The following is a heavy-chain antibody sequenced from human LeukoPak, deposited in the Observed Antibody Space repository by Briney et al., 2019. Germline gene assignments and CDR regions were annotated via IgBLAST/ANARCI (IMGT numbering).Heavy chain of an antibody. CDR2: ISSSSSTI. CDR3: ARGRFPMVRGVMNYFDY. J-gene: IGHJ4*02. CDR1: GFTFSSYS. D-gene: IGHD3-10*01. Sequence: GGSLRLSCAASGFTFSSYSMNWVRQAPGKGLEWVSYISSSSSTIYYADSVKGRFTISRDNAKNSLYLQMNSLRAEDTAVYYCARGRFPMVRGVMNYFDYWGQGTLVTVSS. V-gene: IGHV3-48*04.